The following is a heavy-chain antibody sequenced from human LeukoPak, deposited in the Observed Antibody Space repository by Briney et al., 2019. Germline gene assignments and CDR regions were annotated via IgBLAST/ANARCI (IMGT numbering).Heavy chain of an antibody. Sequence: PGGSLRLSCTASGFTFSSYAMNWVRQAPGKGLDWVSVITNGGTTYHADSVKGRFTISRDNSKSTLFLQMNSLRAEDTAIYYCTKDLSALQWAGDETTVTEGYWGQGTLVTVSS. CDR2: ITNGGTT. J-gene: IGHJ4*02. D-gene: IGHD4-17*01. V-gene: IGHV3-23*01. CDR1: GFTFSSYA. CDR3: TKDLSALQWAGDETTVTEGY.